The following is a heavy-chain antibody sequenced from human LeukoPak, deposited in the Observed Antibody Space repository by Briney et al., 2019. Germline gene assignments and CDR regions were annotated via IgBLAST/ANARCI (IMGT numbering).Heavy chain of an antibody. V-gene: IGHV4-34*01. CDR1: GGSFSGYY. CDR3: ARGRGYCSSTSCYKHYYYMDV. CDR2: INHSGST. D-gene: IGHD2-2*02. Sequence: NPSETLSLTCAVYGGSFSGYYWSWIRQPPGKGLEWIGEINHSGSTNYNPSLKSRVTISVDTSKNQFSLKLSSVTAADTAVYYCARGRGYCSSTSCYKHYYYMDVWGKGTTVAVSS. J-gene: IGHJ6*03.